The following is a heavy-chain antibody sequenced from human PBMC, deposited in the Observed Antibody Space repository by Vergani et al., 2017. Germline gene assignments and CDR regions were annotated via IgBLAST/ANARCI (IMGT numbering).Heavy chain of an antibody. Sequence: EVQLVESGGGLVKPGGSLRLSCAASGFTFSSYSMNWVRQAPGKGLEWGSSISSSSRYIYYADSVKGRFTISRDNAKNSLYLQMNSLRAEDTAVYYCARDLFYYDSSGYYSGFFDYWGQGTLVTVSS. V-gene: IGHV3-21*01. D-gene: IGHD3-22*01. CDR1: GFTFSSYS. CDR3: ARDLFYYDSSGYYSGFFDY. J-gene: IGHJ4*02. CDR2: ISSSSRYI.